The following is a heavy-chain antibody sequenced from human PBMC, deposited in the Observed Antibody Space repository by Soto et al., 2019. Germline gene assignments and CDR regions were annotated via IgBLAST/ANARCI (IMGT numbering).Heavy chain of an antibody. CDR2: INPNSGGT. D-gene: IGHD3-10*01. CDR3: ARVSGSGSPPSYYMDV. CDR1: GYTFTGYY. V-gene: IGHV1-2*04. Sequence: ASVKVSCKASGYTFTGYYIHWVRQAPGQGLEWMGWINPNSGGTDYAQNFQGCVTMTRDTSISTAYMELSRLTSDDTAVYYCARVSGSGSPPSYYMDVWGKGTTVTVSS. J-gene: IGHJ6*03.